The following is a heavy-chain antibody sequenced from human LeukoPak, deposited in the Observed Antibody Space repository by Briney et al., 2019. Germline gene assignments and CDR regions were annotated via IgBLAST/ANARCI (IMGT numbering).Heavy chain of an antibody. CDR1: GFTFSDNY. D-gene: IGHD5-24*01. J-gene: IGHJ4*02. CDR3: ARVGVLGMATISLYYFDY. V-gene: IGHV3-11*04. CDR2: ISSSGSTI. Sequence: KPGGSLRLSCAASGFTFSDNYMSWIRQAPGKGLEWVSYISSSGSTIYYADSVKGQFTISRDNAKNSLYLQMNSLRAEDTAVYYCARVGVLGMATISLYYFDYWGQGTLVTVSS.